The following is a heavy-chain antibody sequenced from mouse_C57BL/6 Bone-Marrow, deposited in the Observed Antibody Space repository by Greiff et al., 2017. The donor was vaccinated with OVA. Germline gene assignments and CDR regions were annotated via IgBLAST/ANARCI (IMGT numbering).Heavy chain of an antibody. V-gene: IGHV5-2*01. J-gene: IGHJ4*01. D-gene: IGHD2-4*01. CDR3: ARHLYDDDGYYYAMDY. CDR2: INSDGGST. CDR1: EYEFPSHD. Sequence: EVMLVESGGGLVQPGESLKLSCESNEYEFPSHDMSWVRKTPEKRLELVAAINSDGGSTYYPDTMERRFIISRDNTKKTLYLQMSSLRSEDTALYYCARHLYDDDGYYYAMDYWGQGTSVTVSS.